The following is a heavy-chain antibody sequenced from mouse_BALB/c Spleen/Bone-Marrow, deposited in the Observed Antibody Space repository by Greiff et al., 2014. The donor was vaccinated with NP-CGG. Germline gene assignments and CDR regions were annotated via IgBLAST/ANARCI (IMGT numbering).Heavy chain of an antibody. CDR3: ARGGNWDDFDV. J-gene: IGHJ1*01. Sequence: EVMLVESGGGLVQPGGSRKLSCAASGFTFSSFGMHWVRQAPEKGLEWVAYISSGSTAICYADTVKGRFTISRDNPKNTLFLQMTSLRSEDTAMYYCARGGNWDDFDVWGAGTTVPVSS. D-gene: IGHD4-1*01. V-gene: IGHV5-17*02. CDR1: GFTFSSFG. CDR2: ISSGSTAI.